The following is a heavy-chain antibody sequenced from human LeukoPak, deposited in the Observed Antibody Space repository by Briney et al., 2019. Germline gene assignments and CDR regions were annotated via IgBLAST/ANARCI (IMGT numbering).Heavy chain of an antibody. V-gene: IGHV1-69*05. D-gene: IGHD3-10*01. Sequence: GASVKVSCKASGGTFSSYAISWVRQAPGQGLELMGRIIPIFGTANYAQKFQGRVTITTDESTSTAYMELSSLRSEDTAVYYCARDTYYYGSGPFDYWSQGTLVTVSS. J-gene: IGHJ4*02. CDR2: IIPIFGTA. CDR3: ARDTYYYGSGPFDY. CDR1: GGTFSSYA.